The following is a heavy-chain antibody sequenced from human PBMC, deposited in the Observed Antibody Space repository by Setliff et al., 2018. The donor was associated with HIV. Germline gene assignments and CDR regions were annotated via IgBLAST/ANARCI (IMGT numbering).Heavy chain of an antibody. CDR1: GFTFSSYW. Sequence: GGSLRLSCAASGFTFSSYWMHWVRQAPGKGLVGVSRINSDGSSTSYADSVKGRFTISRDNSKNTLYLQMNSLRAEDTAVYYCARDQVANYYGSGIDYWGQGTLVTVSS. V-gene: IGHV3-74*01. CDR2: INSDGSST. J-gene: IGHJ4*02. CDR3: ARDQVANYYGSGIDY. D-gene: IGHD3-10*01.